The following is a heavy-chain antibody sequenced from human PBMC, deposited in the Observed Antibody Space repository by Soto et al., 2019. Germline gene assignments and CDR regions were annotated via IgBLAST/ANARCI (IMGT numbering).Heavy chain of an antibody. CDR1: GYTFTSYA. D-gene: IGHD1-26*01. V-gene: IGHV1-3*01. CDR3: AAPNSGSYLAAAY. J-gene: IGHJ4*02. CDR2: INAGNGNT. Sequence: QVQLVQSGAEVKKPGASVKVSCKASGYTFTSYAMHWVRQAPGQRLEWMGWINAGNGNTKYSQKFQERVTITRDMSTSTAYMELSSLRSEDTAVYYCAAPNSGSYLAAAYWGQGTLVTVSS.